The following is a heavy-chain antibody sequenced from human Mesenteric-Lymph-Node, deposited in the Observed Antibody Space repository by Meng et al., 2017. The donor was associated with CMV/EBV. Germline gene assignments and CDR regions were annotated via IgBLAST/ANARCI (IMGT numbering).Heavy chain of an antibody. CDR3: VRVVSSVLWYFDY. Sequence: GESLKISCAASGFTFGDYAMSWVRQAPGKRLEWVSGIDSTGRSTGYADSVRGRFTISRDNAKNSLYLQINSLRAEDTALYHCVRVVSSVLWYFDYWGQGTRGTVSS. J-gene: IGHJ4*02. CDR2: IDSTGRST. D-gene: IGHD5/OR15-5a*01. V-gene: IGHV3-20*01. CDR1: GFTFGDYA.